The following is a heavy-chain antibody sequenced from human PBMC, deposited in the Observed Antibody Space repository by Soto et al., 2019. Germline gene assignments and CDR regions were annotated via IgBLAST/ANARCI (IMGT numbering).Heavy chain of an antibody. V-gene: IGHV4-34*01. CDR3: ARALYYDISGDY. CDR2: INHSGST. D-gene: IGHD3-9*01. Sequence: QVQLQQWGAGLLKPSETLSLTCAVYGGSFSGYYWSWIRQPPGKGLEWIGEINHSGSTNYNPSLKSRVTISVDTSKNQFSLKLSSVTAADTAVYYCARALYYDISGDYWGQGTLVTVSS. CDR1: GGSFSGYY. J-gene: IGHJ4*02.